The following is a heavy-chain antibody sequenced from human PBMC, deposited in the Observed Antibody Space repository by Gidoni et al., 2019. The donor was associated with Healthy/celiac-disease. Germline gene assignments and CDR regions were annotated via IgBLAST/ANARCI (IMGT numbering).Heavy chain of an antibody. CDR3: ARGYCSGGSCPAFDY. V-gene: IGHV3-33*01. CDR2: IWYDGSNK. J-gene: IGHJ4*02. Sequence: QVQLVESGGGVVQPGRSLRLSCAASGFTFSSYGMHWVRQAPGKGLEWVAVIWYDGSNKYYADSVKGRFTISRDNSKNTLYLQMNSLRAEDTAVYYCARGYCSGGSCPAFDYWGQGTLVTVSS. CDR1: GFTFSSYG. D-gene: IGHD2-15*01.